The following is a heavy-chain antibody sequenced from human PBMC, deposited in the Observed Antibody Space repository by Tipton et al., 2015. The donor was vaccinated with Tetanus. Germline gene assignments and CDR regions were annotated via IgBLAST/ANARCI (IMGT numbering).Heavy chain of an antibody. J-gene: IGHJ4*02. CDR1: RGSVRGGDFQ. Sequence: GLVKPSETLSLTCTVSRGSVRGGDFQWNWIRQPPGKGLEWIGYVYHTGSTYYKPSLKSRVTMSVDRSMNQFSLNLNSVTAADTAVYYCARGHLRGIVVAVFDYWGQGTLVSVSS. V-gene: IGHV4-30-2*01. D-gene: IGHD2-15*01. CDR2: VYHTGST. CDR3: ARGHLRGIVVAVFDY.